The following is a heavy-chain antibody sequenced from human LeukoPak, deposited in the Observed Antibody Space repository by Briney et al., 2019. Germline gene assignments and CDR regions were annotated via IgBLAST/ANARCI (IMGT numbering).Heavy chain of an antibody. CDR2: ISRDSANI. D-gene: IGHD2-2*01. CDR3: ARDFCTGCNYYFYGMDV. Sequence: GGSLRLSCAASGFTFDDYVMHWVRQAPGRGLEWVSGISRDSANIGYADSVKGRFTISRDNAKNSLYLQMNSLTTEDTALYYCARDFCTGCNYYFYGMDVWGRGTSVTVSS. V-gene: IGHV3-9*01. J-gene: IGHJ6*02. CDR1: GFTFDDYV.